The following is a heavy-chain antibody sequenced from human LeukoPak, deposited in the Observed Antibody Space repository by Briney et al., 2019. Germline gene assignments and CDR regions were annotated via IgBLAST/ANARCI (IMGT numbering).Heavy chain of an antibody. Sequence: GGSLRLSCAASGFTFSNFAMSWVRQSPGRGLEWVSPISASGDTIYYADSMKGRFTISRDNSKSTLYLQMNSLRAEDTALYYCAKAVGGYDYDNWGQGTLVTVSS. CDR1: GFTFSNFA. J-gene: IGHJ4*02. CDR3: AKAVGGYDYDN. CDR2: ISASGDTI. V-gene: IGHV3-23*01. D-gene: IGHD5-12*01.